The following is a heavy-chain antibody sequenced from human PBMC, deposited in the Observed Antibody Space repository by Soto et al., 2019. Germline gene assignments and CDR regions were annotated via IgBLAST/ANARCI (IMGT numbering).Heavy chain of an antibody. D-gene: IGHD3-3*01. CDR2: IIPLFDTT. CDR3: GRLIVGVAGNINHYYSAIDV. Sequence: QVQLVQSGAEVKKPWSSVKVSCEASGGTFINYALTWVRQAPGLGLEWMGGIIPLFDTTNYAQRFQGRVTIAADESTSTAYMELSSLRSEDTSVYFCGRLIVGVAGNINHYYSAIDVWGQGTTVIVSS. CDR1: GGTFINYA. J-gene: IGHJ6*02. V-gene: IGHV1-69*01.